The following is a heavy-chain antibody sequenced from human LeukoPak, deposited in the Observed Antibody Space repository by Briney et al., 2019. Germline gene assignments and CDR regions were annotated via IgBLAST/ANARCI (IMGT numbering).Heavy chain of an antibody. D-gene: IGHD4-17*01. CDR1: RGTYSRHP. Sequence: AASVTTHCQDSRGTYSRHPISWVRQAPGQGLEWMGGIIPIFGTANYAQKFQGRVTITADESTSTAYMELSSLRSEDPAVYYCAHINLGESWGQATPLTVSS. J-gene: IGHJ4*01. CDR2: IIPIFGTA. V-gene: IGHV1-69*13. CDR3: AHINLGES.